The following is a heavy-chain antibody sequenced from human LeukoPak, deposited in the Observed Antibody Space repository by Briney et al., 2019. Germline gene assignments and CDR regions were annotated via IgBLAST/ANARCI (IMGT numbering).Heavy chain of an antibody. D-gene: IGHD3-22*01. CDR2: IDWDDDK. Sequence: SGPTLVNPTQTLTLTCTFSGFSLSTSGMCVSWIRRPPGKALEWLARIDWDDDKYYSTSLKTRLTISKDTSKNQVVLTMTNMDPVDTATYYCARIRSDYYDSSGYYYFDYWGQGTLVTVSS. CDR1: GFSLSTSGMC. CDR3: ARIRSDYYDSSGYYYFDY. J-gene: IGHJ4*02. V-gene: IGHV2-70*11.